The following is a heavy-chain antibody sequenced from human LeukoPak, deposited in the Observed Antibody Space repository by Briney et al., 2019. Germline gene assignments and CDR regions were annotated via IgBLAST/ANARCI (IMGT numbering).Heavy chain of an antibody. CDR1: GFTFSSYA. J-gene: IGHJ4*02. CDR3: AKVPTAYLRPYYFDY. Sequence: TGGSLRLSCAASGFTFSSYAMSWVRQAPGKGLEWVSAISGSGGSTYYADSVEGRFTISRDNSKNTLYLQMDSLRAEDTAVYYCAKVPTAYLRPYYFDYWGQGTLVTVSS. D-gene: IGHD3-16*01. V-gene: IGHV3-23*01. CDR2: ISGSGGST.